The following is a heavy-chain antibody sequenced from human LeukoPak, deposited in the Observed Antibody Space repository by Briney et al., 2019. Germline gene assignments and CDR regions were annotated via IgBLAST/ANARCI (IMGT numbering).Heavy chain of an antibody. D-gene: IGHD3-22*01. V-gene: IGHV4-59*12. CDR2: IYNSGSS. CDR3: ARGGEYYYDSSGNKKDYFDY. Sequence: PSETLSLTCTVSGGSIRSYYWSWIRQPPGKGLEWIGFIYNSGSSHYNPSLKSRVTISVDTSKNQFSLKLSSVTAADTAVYYCARGGEYYYDSSGNKKDYFDYWGQGTLVTVSS. J-gene: IGHJ4*02. CDR1: GGSIRSYY.